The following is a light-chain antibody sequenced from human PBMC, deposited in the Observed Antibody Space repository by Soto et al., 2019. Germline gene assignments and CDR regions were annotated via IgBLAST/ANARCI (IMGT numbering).Light chain of an antibody. CDR1: QTVTTN. CDR2: GAS. Sequence: EVVMTQSPATLSVSPGERVTLCCRASQTVTTNLAWYQQKPGQAPRLLIYGASTRATGIPDRFSGSGSGTEFTLTISSLQPEDFATYYCQQSYSTPITFGQGTRLEIK. J-gene: IGKJ5*01. V-gene: IGKV3-15*01. CDR3: QQSYSTPIT.